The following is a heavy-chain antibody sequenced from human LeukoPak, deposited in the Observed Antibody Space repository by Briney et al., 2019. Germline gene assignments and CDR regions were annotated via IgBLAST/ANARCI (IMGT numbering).Heavy chain of an antibody. CDR1: GYTFTDYY. CDR2: INPNSGGT. V-gene: IGHV1-2*02. CDR3: AREPRNYFDY. Sequence: ASVRVSCKASGYTFTDYYIHWARLAPGQGLEWMGWINPNSGGTNYAQKFQGRVTMTRDTSISTAYMVLSSLISDDTAIYYCAREPRNYFDYWGQGTLVTVSS. J-gene: IGHJ4*02.